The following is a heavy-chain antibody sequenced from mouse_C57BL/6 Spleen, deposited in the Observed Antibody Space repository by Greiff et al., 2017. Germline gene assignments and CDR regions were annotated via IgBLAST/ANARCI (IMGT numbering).Heavy chain of an antibody. CDR1: GYTFTSYW. D-gene: IGHD1-1*01. CDR3: ARDPMTTVVANDAMDY. J-gene: IGHJ4*01. CDR2: IDPNSGGT. Sequence: VQLQQPGAELVKPGASVKLSCKASGYTFTSYWMHWVKQRPGRGLEWIGRIDPNSGGTKYNEKFKSKATLTVDKPSSTAYMQLSSLTSEDSAVYYCARDPMTTVVANDAMDYWGQGTSVTVSS. V-gene: IGHV1-72*01.